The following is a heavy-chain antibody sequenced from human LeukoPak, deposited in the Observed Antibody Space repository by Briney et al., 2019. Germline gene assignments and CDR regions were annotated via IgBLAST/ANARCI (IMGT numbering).Heavy chain of an antibody. CDR2: INHSGST. D-gene: IGHD3-10*01. CDR3: AKSNGYGLVDI. Sequence: PSETLSLTCAVYGGSFSGYYWSWIRQPPGKGLEWIGEINHSGSTNYNPSLKSRVTISVDTSRNQFSLRLNSVTAADTAVYYCAKSNGYGLVDIWGQGTMVTVSS. CDR1: GGSFSGYY. J-gene: IGHJ3*02. V-gene: IGHV4-34*01.